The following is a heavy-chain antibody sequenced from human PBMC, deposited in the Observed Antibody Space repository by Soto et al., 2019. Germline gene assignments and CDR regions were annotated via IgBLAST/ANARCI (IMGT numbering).Heavy chain of an antibody. V-gene: IGHV3-23*01. Sequence: GVSLRLSCEASGFTFSAYAMSWVRQAPGKGLEWVSALTDNGGGTYYADSVKGRFTVARDNFKNTLYLQMNSLRAEDTAIYYCAKVVVPPSSGYYFDYWGQGALVTV. J-gene: IGHJ4*02. CDR3: AKVVVPPSSGYYFDY. D-gene: IGHD3-22*01. CDR2: LTDNGGGT. CDR1: GFTFSAYA.